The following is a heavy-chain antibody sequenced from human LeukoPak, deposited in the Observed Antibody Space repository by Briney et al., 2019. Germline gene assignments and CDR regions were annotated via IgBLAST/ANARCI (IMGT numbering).Heavy chain of an antibody. J-gene: IGHJ4*02. Sequence: GGSLRLSCAVSGFTFGSYAMGWVRQAPGKELEWVSAISGSGTGTYYADSVKGRFTISRDNSKNTLYLHMNSLRAEDTAVYYCAKVATWTYFDYWGQGTLVTVSS. CDR3: AKVATWTYFDY. CDR2: ISGSGTGT. V-gene: IGHV3-23*01. CDR1: GFTFGSYA. D-gene: IGHD3/OR15-3a*01.